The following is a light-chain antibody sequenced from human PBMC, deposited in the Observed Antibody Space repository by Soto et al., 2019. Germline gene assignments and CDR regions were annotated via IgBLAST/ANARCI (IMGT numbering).Light chain of an antibody. V-gene: IGLV2-14*01. J-gene: IGLJ1*01. Sequence: QSVLTQPASVSGSPGQSITISCTGTSSDVGGYNYVSWYQQHPGKAPKLMIYDVSNRPSGVSNRFSGSKSGNTASLTISGLQAEDEADYYCSSCTSSSTAYVFGTGTKLTVL. CDR2: DVS. CDR1: SSDVGGYNY. CDR3: SSCTSSSTAYV.